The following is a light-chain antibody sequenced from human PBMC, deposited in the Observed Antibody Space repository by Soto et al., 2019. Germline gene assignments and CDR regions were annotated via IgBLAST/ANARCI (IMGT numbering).Light chain of an antibody. J-gene: IGKJ1*01. Sequence: EIVLTQSPGTLSLSPGERATLSCRASQSVSSDLAWYQQRPGQSPRLLIYAAYSRATGIPDRFSGSGSGTDFTLTISRLEPEDFAVYYCQQYGTSPQTFGQGTKVDIK. CDR2: AAY. CDR3: QQYGTSPQT. CDR1: QSVSSD. V-gene: IGKV3-20*01.